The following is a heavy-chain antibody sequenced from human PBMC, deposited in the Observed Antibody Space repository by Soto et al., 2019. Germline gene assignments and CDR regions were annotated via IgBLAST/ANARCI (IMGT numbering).Heavy chain of an antibody. CDR3: TTLPSTTVTGY. CDR1: GGSISSYY. D-gene: IGHD4-17*01. J-gene: IGHJ4*02. V-gene: IGHV4-59*12. CDR2: IYYSGST. Sequence: SETLSLTCTVSGGSISSYYWSWIRQPPGKGLEWIGYIYYSGSTNYNPSLKSRVTISVDTSKNQFSLKTEDTAVYYCTTLPSTTVTGYWGQGTLVTVSS.